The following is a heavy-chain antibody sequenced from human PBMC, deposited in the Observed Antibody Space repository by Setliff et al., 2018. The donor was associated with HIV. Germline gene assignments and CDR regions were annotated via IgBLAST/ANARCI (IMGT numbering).Heavy chain of an antibody. CDR1: GGSITSSDYY. V-gene: IGHV4-39*07. J-gene: IGHJ6*03. Sequence: ASETLSLTCTVSGGSITSSDYYWDWIRQPPGKGLEWIGTMYYGERPYYNPPLTSRVTISVDRSKNQLSLKVNSVTAADTAVYYCARVIMARGVIRGIHYYYYMDVWGKGTTVTVSS. CDR2: MYYGERP. D-gene: IGHD3-10*01. CDR3: ARVIMARGVIRGIHYYYYMDV.